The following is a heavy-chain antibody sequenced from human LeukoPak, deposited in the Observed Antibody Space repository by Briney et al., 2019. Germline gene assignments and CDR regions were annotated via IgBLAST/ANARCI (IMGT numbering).Heavy chain of an antibody. CDR3: AREDCTNGVCFKGRNWFDP. Sequence: KPSETLSLTCTVSGGSISSSSYYWGWIRQPPGKGLEWIGSIYYSGSTYYNPSLKSRVTISVDTSKNQFSLKLSSVTAADTAVYYCAREDCTNGVCFKGRNWFDPWGQGTLVTVSS. J-gene: IGHJ5*02. CDR2: IYYSGST. V-gene: IGHV4-39*07. CDR1: GGSISSSSYY. D-gene: IGHD2-8*01.